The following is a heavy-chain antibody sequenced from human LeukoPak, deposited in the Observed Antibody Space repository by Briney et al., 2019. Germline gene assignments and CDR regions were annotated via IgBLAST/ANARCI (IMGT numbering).Heavy chain of an antibody. V-gene: IGHV3-23*01. J-gene: IGHJ4*02. D-gene: IGHD3-10*01. CDR2: ISGSGGST. CDR3: AKVRGESFDY. CDR1: GFTFSSYW. Sequence: PGGSLRLSCAASGFTFSSYWMSWVRQAPGKGLEWVSAISGSGGSTYYADPVKGRFTISRDNSKNTLYLQMNSLRAEDTAVYYCAKVRGESFDYWGQGTLVTVSS.